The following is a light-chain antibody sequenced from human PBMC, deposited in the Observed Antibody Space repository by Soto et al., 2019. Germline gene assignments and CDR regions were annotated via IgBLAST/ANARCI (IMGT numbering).Light chain of an antibody. CDR2: NAS. V-gene: IGKV3-11*01. J-gene: IGKJ1*01. CDR1: QSVTNF. Sequence: EIVLTQSPGTLSLSPGERATLSCRASQSVTNFLAWYQQKPGQSPSLLIYNASHRATGIPARFSGSWSGTDFTLTISRLEPEDFAVYYCQQRYRWPETFGQGTKVEIK. CDR3: QQRYRWPET.